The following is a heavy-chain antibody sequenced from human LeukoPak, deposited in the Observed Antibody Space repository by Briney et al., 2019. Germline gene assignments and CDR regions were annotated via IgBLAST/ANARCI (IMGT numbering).Heavy chain of an antibody. D-gene: IGHD2-15*01. CDR1: GVTFSSYS. J-gene: IGHJ6*02. V-gene: IGHV3-21*01. CDR3: ARDHECSGGCSYSASLYGMDV. CDR2: ISSSSSYI. Sequence: GGSLRLSCAASGVTFSSYSMNWVRQAPGKGLEWVSSISSSSSYIYYADSVKGRFTISRDNAKNSLYQQMNSLRAEDTAVYSSARDHECSGGCSYSASLYGMDVWGQGTTVTVSS.